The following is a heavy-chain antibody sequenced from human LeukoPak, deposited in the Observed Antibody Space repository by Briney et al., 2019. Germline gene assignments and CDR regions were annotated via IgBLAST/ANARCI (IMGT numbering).Heavy chain of an antibody. J-gene: IGHJ4*02. CDR1: GGSISSGSYY. V-gene: IGHV4-61*01. CDR3: ALENWGGRYFEY. D-gene: IGHD7-27*01. CDR2: IYDSGST. Sequence: SETLSLTCTVSGGSISSGSYYWSWIRRPPGKGLEWIGYIYDSGSTNYNPSLKSRVTISVDTSKNQFSLKLSSVTAADTAVYYCALENWGGRYFEYWGQGTLVAVSS.